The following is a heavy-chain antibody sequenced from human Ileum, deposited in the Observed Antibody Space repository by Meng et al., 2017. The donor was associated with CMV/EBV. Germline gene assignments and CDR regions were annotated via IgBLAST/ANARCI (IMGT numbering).Heavy chain of an antibody. CDR1: GGAISSGDSY. CDR3: ARVKSNAWYNDF. D-gene: IGHD6-19*01. V-gene: IGHV4-30-4*01. J-gene: IGHJ4*02. Sequence: VYGGAISSGDSYWSWLRQPPGKGLEWIGYIYYSGNTYYNPSLKSRITTSIDTSNNQFSLKLTSLTAADTAVYYCARVKSNAWYNDFWGQGTLVTVSS. CDR2: IYYSGNT.